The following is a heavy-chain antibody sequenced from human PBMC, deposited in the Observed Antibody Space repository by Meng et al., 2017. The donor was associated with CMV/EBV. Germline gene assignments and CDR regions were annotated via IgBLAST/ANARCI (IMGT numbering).Heavy chain of an antibody. CDR2: IYSGGSST. CDR1: GFTFSSYA. Sequence: GASLKISCAASGFTFSSYAMSWVRQAPGKGLEWVSVIYSGGSSTYYADSVKGRFTSSRDNSKNTLYLQMNSLRAEDTAVYYWASYYEYFDYWGQGTRVTVSS. CDR3: ASYYEYFDY. D-gene: IGHD1-26*01. J-gene: IGHJ4*02. V-gene: IGHV3-23*03.